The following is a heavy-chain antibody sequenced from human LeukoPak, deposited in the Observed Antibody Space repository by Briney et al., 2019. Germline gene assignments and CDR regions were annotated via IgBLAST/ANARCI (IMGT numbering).Heavy chain of an antibody. CDR2: IYYTGST. Sequence: SETLSLTCTVSGDPISTYHWSWIRQPPGKGLEWIGYIYYTGSTGYNFSLKSRVTISLDTSKNQFSLKLTSVTAADTAVYYCAREPTGSGWYYFDYWGQGALVTVSS. CDR1: GDPISTYH. J-gene: IGHJ4*02. V-gene: IGHV4-59*01. CDR3: AREPTGSGWYYFDY. D-gene: IGHD6-19*01.